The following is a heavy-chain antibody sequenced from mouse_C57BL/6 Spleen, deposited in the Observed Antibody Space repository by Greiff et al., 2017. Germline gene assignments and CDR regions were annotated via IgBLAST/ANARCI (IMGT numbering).Heavy chain of an antibody. CDR1: GYTFTSYW. J-gene: IGHJ4*01. CDR3: ARSGWDEAMDY. D-gene: IGHD4-1*01. CDR2: IDPNSGGT. V-gene: IGHV1-72*01. Sequence: QVQLQQPGAELVKPGASVKLSCKASGYTFTSYWMHWVKQRPGRGLEWLGRIDPNSGGTKYNEKFKSKATLTVDKPSSTAYMQLSSLTSEDSAVYYCARSGWDEAMDYWGQGTSVTVSS.